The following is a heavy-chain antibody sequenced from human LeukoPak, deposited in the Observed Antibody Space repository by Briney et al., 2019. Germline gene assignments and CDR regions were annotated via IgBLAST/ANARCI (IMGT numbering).Heavy chain of an antibody. V-gene: IGHV3-7*02. Sequence: GGSLRLSCEASGFNFRSMWMSWVRQAPGKRPEWVANLGQDGREQYFADSVKGRFTISRDNAKNSLFLQMNSLRAEDTAVYYCARADMATITVDYWGQGTLVTVS. D-gene: IGHD5-24*01. CDR3: ARADMATITVDY. J-gene: IGHJ4*02. CDR2: LGQDGREQ. CDR1: GFNFRSMW.